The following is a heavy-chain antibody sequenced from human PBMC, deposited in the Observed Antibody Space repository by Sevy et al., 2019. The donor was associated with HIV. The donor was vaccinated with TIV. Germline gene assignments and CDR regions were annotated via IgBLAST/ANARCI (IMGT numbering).Heavy chain of an antibody. Sequence: SETLSLTCTVSGGSISSYYWSWIRQPPGKGLEWIGYIYYSGSTNYNPSLKSRVTISVDTSKNQFSLKLSSVTAADTAVYYCARQGNGVAARRNYYYYYMDVWGKGTTVTVSS. CDR2: IYYSGST. CDR3: ARQGNGVAARRNYYYYYMDV. D-gene: IGHD6-6*01. CDR1: GGSISSYY. J-gene: IGHJ6*03. V-gene: IGHV4-59*08.